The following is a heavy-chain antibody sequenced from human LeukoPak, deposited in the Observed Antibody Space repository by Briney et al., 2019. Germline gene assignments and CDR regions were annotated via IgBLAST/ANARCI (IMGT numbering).Heavy chain of an antibody. Sequence: GGSLRLSCAASGFTFSSYSMNWVRQAPGRGLEWVSYISTSSSSIYYADSAKGRFTISRDNAKNSLYLQMNSLRAEDTAVYYCASQYCTSNSCRFDYWGQGALVTVSS. V-gene: IGHV3-48*01. CDR1: GFTFSSYS. D-gene: IGHD2-2*01. CDR2: ISTSSSSI. CDR3: ASQYCTSNSCRFDY. J-gene: IGHJ4*02.